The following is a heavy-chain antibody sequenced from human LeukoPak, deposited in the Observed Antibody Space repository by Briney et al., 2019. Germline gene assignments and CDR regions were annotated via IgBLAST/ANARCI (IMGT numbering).Heavy chain of an antibody. CDR1: GFTFNSYE. CDR2: INSGGSAI. V-gene: IGHV3-48*03. J-gene: IGHJ4*02. D-gene: IGHD3-10*01. CDR3: VRVSGSGSDLDY. Sequence: GGSLRLSCAASGFTFNSYEMNWVRQAPGKGLEWVSYINSGGSAIYYADSVKGRFTISRDNAKNSLYLQMNSLRVEDTAVYYCVRVSGSGSDLDYWGQGTLVTVSS.